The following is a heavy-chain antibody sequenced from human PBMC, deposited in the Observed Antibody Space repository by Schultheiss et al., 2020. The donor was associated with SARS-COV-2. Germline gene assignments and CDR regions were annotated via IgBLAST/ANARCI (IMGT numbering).Heavy chain of an antibody. Sequence: GESLKISCAASGFTFSDYYMSWIRQAPGKGLEWVSGISGRGSDTDYTDSVKGRFTISRDNSKNTLYLQMNSLRAEDTAVYYCASLGGDYGDYIYYYYGMDVWGQGTTVTVSS. CDR3: ASLGGDYGDYIYYYYGMDV. CDR1: GFTFSDYY. J-gene: IGHJ6*02. V-gene: IGHV3-11*06. CDR2: ISGRGSDT. D-gene: IGHD4-17*01.